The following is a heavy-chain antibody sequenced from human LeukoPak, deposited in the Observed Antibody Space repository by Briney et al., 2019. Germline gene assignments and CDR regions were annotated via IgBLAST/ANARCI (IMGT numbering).Heavy chain of an antibody. Sequence: GGSLRLSCAASGFTFSSYGMHWVRQAPGKGLEWVAFIRYDGSNKYYADSVKGRFTISRDNSKNTLYLQMNSLRAEDTAVYYCAKDSNYDFWSGFQTPVARAFDIWGQGTMVTVSS. D-gene: IGHD3-3*01. CDR2: IRYDGSNK. V-gene: IGHV3-30*02. CDR3: AKDSNYDFWSGFQTPVARAFDI. CDR1: GFTFSSYG. J-gene: IGHJ3*02.